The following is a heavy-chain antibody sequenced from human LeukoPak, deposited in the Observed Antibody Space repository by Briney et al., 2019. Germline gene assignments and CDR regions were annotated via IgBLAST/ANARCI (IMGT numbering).Heavy chain of an antibody. Sequence: SETLSLTCTVSGGSISSYYWSWIRQPPGKRLEWVGYIYYSVGTDYNPSLKSRVTISVDTSKNQFSLKLSSVTTADTAVYFCARTAGSSDYYYYMDVWGQGTTVTVSS. J-gene: IGHJ6*03. D-gene: IGHD3-10*01. CDR1: GGSISSYY. CDR3: ARTAGSSDYYYYMDV. CDR2: IYYSVGT. V-gene: IGHV4-59*01.